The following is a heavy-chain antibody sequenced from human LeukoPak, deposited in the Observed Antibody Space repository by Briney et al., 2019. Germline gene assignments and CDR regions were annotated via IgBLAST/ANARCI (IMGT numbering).Heavy chain of an antibody. D-gene: IGHD5-24*01. V-gene: IGHV1-8*01. Sequence: ASVKVSCKASGYTFTSYDINWVRQATGQGLEWMGWMNPNSGNTGYAQKFQGGVTMTRNTSISTAYMELSSLRSEDTAVYYCARGLRGRRDGYNSYYFDYWGQGTLVTVSS. CDR2: MNPNSGNT. CDR1: GYTFTSYD. CDR3: ARGLRGRRDGYNSYYFDY. J-gene: IGHJ4*02.